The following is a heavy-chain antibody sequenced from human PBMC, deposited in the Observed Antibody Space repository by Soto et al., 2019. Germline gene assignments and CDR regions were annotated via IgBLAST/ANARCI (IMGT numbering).Heavy chain of an antibody. J-gene: IGHJ4*02. CDR3: ARGDYADY. CDR1: GYTFTIYS. CDR2: ISGYNGNT. V-gene: IGHV1-18*01. D-gene: IGHD4-17*01. Sequence: ASVKVSCKASGYTFTIYSISWVRQAPGQGLEWMGWISGYNGNTKYAQKLQGRVTMTTDTSTSTAYMELRSLRSDDAAVYYCARGDYADYWGQGTLVTVSS.